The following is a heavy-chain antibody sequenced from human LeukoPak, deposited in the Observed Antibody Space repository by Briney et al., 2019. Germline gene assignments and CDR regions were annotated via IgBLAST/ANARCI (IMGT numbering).Heavy chain of an antibody. J-gene: IGHJ4*02. Sequence: GGSLRLSCGASGLTVSDNYMSWVRQTPGKGLEWVSIIYSGGSIHYADSVLGRFTISRGDSKNTLFLQMNSLTADDTALYFCARGVTKHFFAHWGQGTLVTVSS. CDR2: IYSGGSI. CDR3: ARGVTKHFFAH. CDR1: GLTVSDNY. D-gene: IGHD4-17*01. V-gene: IGHV3-66*01.